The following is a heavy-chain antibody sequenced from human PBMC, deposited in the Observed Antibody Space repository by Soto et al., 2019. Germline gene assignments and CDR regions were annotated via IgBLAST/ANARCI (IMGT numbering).Heavy chain of an antibody. CDR1: GGSVSSGSYY. CDR2: IYYSGRT. CDR3: ARSSTMIVVVITAGAFDI. J-gene: IGHJ3*02. Sequence: SETLSLTCTVSGGSVSSGSYYWSWIRQPPGKGLEWIGYIYYSGRTNYNPSLKSRVTISVDTSKNQFSLKLSSVTAADTAVYYCARSSTMIVVVITAGAFDIWGKGTMVTVSS. V-gene: IGHV4-61*01. D-gene: IGHD3-22*01.